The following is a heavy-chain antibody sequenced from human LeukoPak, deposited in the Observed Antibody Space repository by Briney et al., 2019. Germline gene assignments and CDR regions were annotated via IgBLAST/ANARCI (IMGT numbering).Heavy chain of an antibody. CDR2: IWYDGSNK. CDR3: ARARVATRIYYYYGMDV. D-gene: IGHD5-12*01. Sequence: GGSLRLSCAASGFTFGSYGMHWVRQAPGKGLEWVAVIWYDGSNKYYADSVKGRFTISRDNSKNTLYLQMNSPRAEDTAVYYCARARVATRIYYYYGMDVWGQGTTVTVSS. V-gene: IGHV3-33*01. J-gene: IGHJ6*02. CDR1: GFTFGSYG.